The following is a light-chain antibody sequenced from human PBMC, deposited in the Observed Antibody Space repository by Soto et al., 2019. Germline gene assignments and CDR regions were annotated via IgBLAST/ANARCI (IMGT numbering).Light chain of an antibody. J-gene: IGKJ3*01. CDR2: GAS. CDR3: QQYYDYPLT. Sequence: AIRMTPSPTSFSASTGDRVTITCRASQGISSSVAWYQQKPGKAPKLLIFGASTLQSGVPSRFSGSGSGTDFTLTISCLQSEDFATYFCQQYYDYPLTFGPGTKVDIK. CDR1: QGISSS. V-gene: IGKV1-8*01.